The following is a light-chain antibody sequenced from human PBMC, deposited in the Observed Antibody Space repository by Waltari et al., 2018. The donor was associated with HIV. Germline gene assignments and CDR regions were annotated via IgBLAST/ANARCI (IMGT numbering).Light chain of an antibody. CDR1: QSVDSSF. CDR3: QQHDIYTWT. CDR2: GAS. Sequence: EIVLTQSPGTLSLSPGERATLSCRASQSVDSSFLGWYQQKPGQAPRLLSFGASSRATGTPDRFSGSGSGTDFTLTVSRLEPEDFAVYYCQQHDIYTWTFGPGTRVDIK. J-gene: IGKJ1*01. V-gene: IGKV3-20*01.